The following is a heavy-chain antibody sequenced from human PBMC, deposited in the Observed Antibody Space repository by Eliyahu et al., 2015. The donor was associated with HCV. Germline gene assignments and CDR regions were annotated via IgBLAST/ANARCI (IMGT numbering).Heavy chain of an antibody. Sequence: EVQLVESGGGLVKPGGSLRLSCAASGFAFSTYSMNWVRQAPGKGLEWVSSVSRSGSYISYADSVKGRFAISRDSAKKSLYLQMNSLRAEDTAVYYCARADGPSGPDAFDIWGQGTMVTVSS. V-gene: IGHV3-21*01. CDR1: GFAFSTYS. CDR3: ARADGPSGPDAFDI. J-gene: IGHJ3*02. D-gene: IGHD6-19*01. CDR2: VSRSGSYI.